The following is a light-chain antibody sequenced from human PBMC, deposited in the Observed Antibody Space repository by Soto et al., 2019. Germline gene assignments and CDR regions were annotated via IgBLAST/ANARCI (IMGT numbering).Light chain of an antibody. CDR1: QSVSSN. V-gene: IGKV3-15*01. Sequence: EIVITQSPATLSVSPGERATLSCRASQSVSSNLAWYQQKPGQAPRLLIYATSTRATGVPARFSGSGSGTELTITISSLLSEDFAVYYCQQYNNWPRTLGQGTEVEIK. CDR3: QQYNNWPRT. J-gene: IGKJ1*01. CDR2: ATS.